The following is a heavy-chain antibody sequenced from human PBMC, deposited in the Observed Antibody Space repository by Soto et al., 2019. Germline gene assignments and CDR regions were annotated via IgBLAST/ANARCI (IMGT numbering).Heavy chain of an antibody. V-gene: IGHV1-3*01. J-gene: IGHJ6*02. CDR3: ARYCSSTSCYDPVYYYYGMDV. Sequence: GASVKVSCKASGYTFTSYAMHWVRQAPGQRLEWMGWINAGNGNTKYSQKFQGRVTITRDTSASTAYMELSSLRSEDTAVYYCARYCSSTSCYDPVYYYYGMDVWGQGTTVTVS. CDR1: GYTFTSYA. CDR2: INAGNGNT. D-gene: IGHD2-2*01.